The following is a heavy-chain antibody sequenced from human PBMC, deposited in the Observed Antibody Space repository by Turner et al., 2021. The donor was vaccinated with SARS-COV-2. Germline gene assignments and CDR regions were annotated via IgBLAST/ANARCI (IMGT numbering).Heavy chain of an antibody. CDR2: IHYSGSN. CDR3: ARHGFSGWYGGGMDV. Sequence: QVQLQESGPGLVKPSETLSLTCTVSGGSISSYYWSWIRQPTGKGLEWIGYIHYSGSNNYNPSLKSRVTISVDTSKNQFSLKLSSVTAADTAVYYCARHGFSGWYGGGMDVWGQGTTVTVSS. J-gene: IGHJ6*02. D-gene: IGHD6-19*01. V-gene: IGHV4-59*08. CDR1: GGSISSYY.